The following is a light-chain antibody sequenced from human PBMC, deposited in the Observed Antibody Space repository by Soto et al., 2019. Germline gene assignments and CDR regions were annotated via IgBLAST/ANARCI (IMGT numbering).Light chain of an antibody. Sequence: EIRLKQSPGAVSLSTEERATLSCRASQSVSSRSLAWYQQKPGQAPRLLISGASSRAADIPDRFSGSGSGTDFTLTINRLEPEDFAVYYCQQYDSSPRTCGQGTRWIS. V-gene: IGKV3-20*01. CDR3: QQYDSSPRT. J-gene: IGKJ1*01. CDR1: QSVSSRS. CDR2: GAS.